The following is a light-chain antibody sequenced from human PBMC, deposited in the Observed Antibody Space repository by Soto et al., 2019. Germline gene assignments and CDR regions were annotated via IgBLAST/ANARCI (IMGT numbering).Light chain of an antibody. V-gene: IGKV1-5*01. Sequence: DIQLTQSPSTLSASVGDSVTITCRASQNVTTSMAWYQHKPGRAPKLLIFDVSNLESGVPSRFSGGGSGTDFTLTISSLHSDDFATYYCQQYDYSRTFGRGTKADLK. J-gene: IGKJ1*01. CDR2: DVS. CDR3: QQYDYSRT. CDR1: QNVTTS.